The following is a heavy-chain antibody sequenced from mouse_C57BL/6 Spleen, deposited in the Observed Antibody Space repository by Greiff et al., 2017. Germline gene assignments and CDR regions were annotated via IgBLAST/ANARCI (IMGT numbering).Heavy chain of an antibody. CDR2: IHPNSGST. J-gene: IGHJ4*01. V-gene: IGHV1-64*01. CDR3: ARSSITTVVAGDYYAMDY. D-gene: IGHD1-1*01. CDR1: GYTFTSYW. Sequence: VQLQQSGAELVKPGASVKLSCKASGYTFTSYWMHWVKQRPGQGLEWIGMIHPNSGSTNYNEKFKSKATLTVDKSSSTAYMQLSSLTSEDSAVYYCARSSITTVVAGDYYAMDYWGQGTSVTVSS.